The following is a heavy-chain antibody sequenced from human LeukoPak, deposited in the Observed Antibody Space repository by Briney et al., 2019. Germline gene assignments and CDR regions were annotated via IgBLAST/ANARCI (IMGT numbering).Heavy chain of an antibody. J-gene: IGHJ5*02. CDR2: IIGSGGNT. CDR3: ATFCSGGDCYSFAP. Sequence: GGSLRLSCAASGFTFNNYTMTWVRQAPGKGLEWVSTIIGSGGNTDYADSVKGRFTISRDNSKDTLFLQMDSLRVEDTAEYYCATFCSGGDCYSFAPWGQGTLVTVSS. CDR1: GFTFNNYT. V-gene: IGHV3-23*01. D-gene: IGHD2-15*01.